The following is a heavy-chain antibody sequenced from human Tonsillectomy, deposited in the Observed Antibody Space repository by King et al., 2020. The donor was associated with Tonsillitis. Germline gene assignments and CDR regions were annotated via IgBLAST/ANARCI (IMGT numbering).Heavy chain of an antibody. V-gene: IGHV3-53*01. CDR2: MYSGGST. CDR1: GFTVSSNY. J-gene: IGHJ4*02. D-gene: IGHD6-19*01. CDR3: ASAIIAVAGLSFDY. Sequence: VQLVESGGGLIQPGWSLRLSCAASGFTVSSNYMSWVRQAPGKGLEWVSVMYSGGSTYYADSVKGRFTISRDNSKNTLYLQRNSLRADDTAVYYCASAIIAVAGLSFDYWGQGTLVTVSS.